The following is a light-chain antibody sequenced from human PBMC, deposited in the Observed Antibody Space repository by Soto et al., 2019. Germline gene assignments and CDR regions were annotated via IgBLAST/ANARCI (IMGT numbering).Light chain of an antibody. CDR3: QQYGTSRLT. J-gene: IGKJ4*01. V-gene: IGKV3-20*01. Sequence: DIVLTQSPGTLSLSPGEGATLSCRASQSGRNNYLAWYQQKPGQTPRLLIYAASNRAPDIPDRFTASGSGTDFTLTISRLEPEDFAVYYCQQYGTSRLTFGGGTKLEIK. CDR2: AAS. CDR1: QSGRNNY.